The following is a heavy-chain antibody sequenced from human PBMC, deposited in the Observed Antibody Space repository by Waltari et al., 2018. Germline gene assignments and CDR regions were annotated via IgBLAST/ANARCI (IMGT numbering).Heavy chain of an antibody. J-gene: IGHJ4*02. Sequence: QVQLQQWGAGLLKPSETLSLTCAVYGVSFSDYYWTWIRQPPGKGLEWIGEIHHSGRVNYTPSLKSRITMSVDASRTPFSLRLSSVTAADTAVYDCASGMRGTYSSSSVDSWGQGPLVTVSS. D-gene: IGHD6-13*01. CDR2: IHHSGRV. CDR1: GVSFSDYY. CDR3: ASGMRGTYSSSSVDS. V-gene: IGHV4-34*01.